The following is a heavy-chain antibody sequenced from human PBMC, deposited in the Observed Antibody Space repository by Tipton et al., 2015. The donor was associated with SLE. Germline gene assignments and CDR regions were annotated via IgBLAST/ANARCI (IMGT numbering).Heavy chain of an antibody. D-gene: IGHD3-16*02. CDR2: IYNSGST. Sequence: TLSLTCTVSGGSISSGDDYWSWIRQPPGKGLEWIGYIYNSGSTFYNPPLKSRLTMSVDTSKNQFSLKLSSVTAADTAVYYCAGVNRGLFDPWGQGTLVTVSS. J-gene: IGHJ5*02. V-gene: IGHV4-30-4*08. CDR1: GGSISSGDDY. CDR3: AGVNRGLFDP.